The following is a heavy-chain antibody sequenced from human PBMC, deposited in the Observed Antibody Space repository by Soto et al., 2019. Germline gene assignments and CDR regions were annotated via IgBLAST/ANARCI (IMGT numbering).Heavy chain of an antibody. Sequence: ASVKVSCKASGYTFTSYAMHWVRQAPGQRLEWMGWINAGNGNTKYSQKFQGRVTITRDTSASTAYMELSSLRSEDTAVYYCARNDIVVVPAAIPFNAFDIWGQETMVTVSS. D-gene: IGHD2-2*01. CDR2: INAGNGNT. CDR3: ARNDIVVVPAAIPFNAFDI. J-gene: IGHJ3*02. V-gene: IGHV1-3*01. CDR1: GYTFTSYA.